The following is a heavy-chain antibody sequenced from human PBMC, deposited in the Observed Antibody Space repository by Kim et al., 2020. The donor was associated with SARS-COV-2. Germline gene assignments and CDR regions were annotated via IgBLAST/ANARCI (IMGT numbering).Heavy chain of an antibody. CDR2: GST. CDR3: AKQLNGLGRY. D-gene: IGHD6-13*01. J-gene: IGHJ4*02. V-gene: IGHV3-66*01. Sequence: GSTYHVDSVKGRFTISRDNSKNTVYLQMYSLRAEDTAVYYCAKQLNGLGRYWGQGTLVTVSS.